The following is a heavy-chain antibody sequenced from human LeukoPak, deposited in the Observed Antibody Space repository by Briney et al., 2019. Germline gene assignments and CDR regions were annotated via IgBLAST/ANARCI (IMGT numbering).Heavy chain of an antibody. CDR2: IYYSGSS. CDR1: GGSISSGDYY. CDR3: ARDDDSRSSWSRGHPGF. D-gene: IGHD6-13*01. Sequence: PSETLSLTCTVSGGSISSGDYYWSWIRQPPGKGLEWIGHIYYSGSSYYNPSLKSRVTISIDTSKNQFSLKLRSVTAADTAVYYCARDDDSRSSWSRGHPGFWGQGTLVTVSS. V-gene: IGHV4-30-4*01. J-gene: IGHJ4*02.